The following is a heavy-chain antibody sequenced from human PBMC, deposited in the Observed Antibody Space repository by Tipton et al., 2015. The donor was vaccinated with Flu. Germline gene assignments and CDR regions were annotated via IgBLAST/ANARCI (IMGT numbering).Heavy chain of an antibody. Sequence: TLSLTCTVSGGSITSDGYYWSWIRQHPGKGLEWIGYIYYSGSTYYNPSLKSRVTTSVDTSKKQFSLKLSSVTAADTAVYYCARIPNIVATKKMFDYWGQGTLVTVSS. J-gene: IGHJ4*02. V-gene: IGHV4-31*03. D-gene: IGHD5-12*01. CDR1: GGSITSDGYY. CDR2: IYYSGST. CDR3: ARIPNIVATKKMFDY.